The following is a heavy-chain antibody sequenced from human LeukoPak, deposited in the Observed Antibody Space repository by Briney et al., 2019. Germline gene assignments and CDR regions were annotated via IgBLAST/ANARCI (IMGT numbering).Heavy chain of an antibody. Sequence: ASVKVSCKASGYTFTSYDINWVRQATGQGLEWMGWMNANSGNTGYAQKLQGRVTMTTDTSTSTAYMELRSLRSDDTAVYYCASPSPIVGATGLYYYYYGMDVWGQGTTVTVSS. CDR1: GYTFTSYD. D-gene: IGHD1-26*01. CDR2: MNANSGNT. CDR3: ASPSPIVGATGLYYYYYGMDV. J-gene: IGHJ6*02. V-gene: IGHV1-8*01.